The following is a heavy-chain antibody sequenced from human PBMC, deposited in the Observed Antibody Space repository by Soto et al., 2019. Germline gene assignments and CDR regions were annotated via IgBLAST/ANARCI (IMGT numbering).Heavy chain of an antibody. D-gene: IGHD5-12*01. J-gene: IGHJ6*02. CDR1: GFTFSSYS. V-gene: IGHV3-21*01. CDR3: ARDRDGYNRQDYYYGMDV. Sequence: GGSLRLSCAASGFTFSSYSMNWVRQAPGKGLEWVSSISSSSSYIYYADSVKGRFTISRDNAKNSLYLQMNSLRAEDTAVYYCARDRDGYNRQDYYYGMDVWGQGTTVTVSS. CDR2: ISSSSSYI.